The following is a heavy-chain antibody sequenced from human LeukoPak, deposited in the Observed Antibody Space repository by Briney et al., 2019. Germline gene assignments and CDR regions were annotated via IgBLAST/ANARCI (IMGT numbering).Heavy chain of an antibody. J-gene: IGHJ4*02. CDR1: GYTFSRAW. V-gene: IGHV3-15*01. CDR3: TTDSRDGYNYGRHFDY. Sequence: GGSLRLSCAAPGYTFSRAWMSWVRQAPGKGLGRVGRIKSKTDGGTTDYAAPVKGRFTISRDDSRNTLYLKMNSLKTEDTAVYYCTTDSRDGYNYGRHFDYWGQGTLVTVSS. D-gene: IGHD5-24*01. CDR2: IKSKTDGGTT.